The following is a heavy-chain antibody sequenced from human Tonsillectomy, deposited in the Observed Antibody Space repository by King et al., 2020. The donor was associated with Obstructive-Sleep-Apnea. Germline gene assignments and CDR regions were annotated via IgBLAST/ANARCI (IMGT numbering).Heavy chain of an antibody. V-gene: IGHV3-30*03. Sequence: VQLVESGGGVVQPGGSLRLSCAASGDTFGSYGMHWVRQAPGKGLEWVAVISYDGNHQNNADSVEGRSSISRDNSKKTLFLRMNSLRPEDTATYFCVRGIWGVGANYFDSWGHGTLVTVSS. CDR1: GDTFGSYG. J-gene: IGHJ4*01. CDR3: VRGIWGVGANYFDS. D-gene: IGHD1-26*01. CDR2: ISYDGNHQ.